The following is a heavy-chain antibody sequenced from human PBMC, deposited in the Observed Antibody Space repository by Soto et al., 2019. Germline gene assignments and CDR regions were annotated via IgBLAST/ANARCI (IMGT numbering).Heavy chain of an antibody. Sequence: GGSLRLSCAASGFTFSSYAMSWVRQAPGKGLEWVSAISGSGGSTYYADSVKGRFTISRDNSKNTLYLQMNSLRAEDTAVYYCAKTPDIVVVPKFWFDPWGKGTLVTVSS. CDR1: GFTFSSYA. D-gene: IGHD2-2*01. CDR3: AKTPDIVVVPKFWFDP. CDR2: ISGSGGST. V-gene: IGHV3-23*01. J-gene: IGHJ5*02.